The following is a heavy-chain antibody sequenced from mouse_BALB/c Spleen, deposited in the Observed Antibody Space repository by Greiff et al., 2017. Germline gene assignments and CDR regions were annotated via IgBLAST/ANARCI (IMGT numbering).Heavy chain of an antibody. D-gene: IGHD1-1*01. Sequence: EVQLQQSGAELVKPGASVKLSCTASGFNIKDTYMHWVKQRPEQGLEWIGRIDPANGNTKYDPKFQGKATITADTSSNTAYLQLSSLTSEDTAVYYCARVTTVVAENYFDYWGQGTTLTVSS. CDR1: GFNIKDTY. CDR2: IDPANGNT. CDR3: ARVTTVVAENYFDY. J-gene: IGHJ2*01. V-gene: IGHV14-3*02.